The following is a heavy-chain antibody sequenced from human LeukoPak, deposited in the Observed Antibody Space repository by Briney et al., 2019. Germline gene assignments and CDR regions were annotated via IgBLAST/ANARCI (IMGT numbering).Heavy chain of an antibody. CDR3: ARLVVVPAARYYFDY. J-gene: IGHJ4*02. V-gene: IGHV4-61*02. CDR1: GASINRSSHY. Sequence: SQTLSLTCTVSGASINRSSHYWSWIRQPAGRGLEWIGRINASGNTKYNPSLKSRDTISVDTSKNQFSLKLSSVTAADTAVYYCARLVVVPAARYYFDYWGQGTLVTVSS. D-gene: IGHD2-2*01. CDR2: INASGNT.